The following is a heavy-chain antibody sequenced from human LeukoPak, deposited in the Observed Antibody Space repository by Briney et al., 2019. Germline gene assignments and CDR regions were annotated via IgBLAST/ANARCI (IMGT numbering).Heavy chain of an antibody. V-gene: IGHV3-11*04. CDR1: GFTFSDYY. Sequence: GGSLRLSCAASGFTFSDYYMSWIRQAPGKGLEWVSYISSSGSTIYYADSVKGRFTISRDNAKNSLYLQMNSLRAEDTAVNYCAHVDTAMVTPGTFDYWGQGTLVTVSS. J-gene: IGHJ4*02. CDR2: ISSSGSTI. CDR3: AHVDTAMVTPGTFDY. D-gene: IGHD5-18*01.